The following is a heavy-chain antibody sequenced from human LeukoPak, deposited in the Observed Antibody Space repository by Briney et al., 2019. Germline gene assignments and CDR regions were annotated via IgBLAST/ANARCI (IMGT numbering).Heavy chain of an antibody. V-gene: IGHV1-24*01. CDR3: ATDRYCSSTSCYTEYFQH. Sequence: ASVKVSCKASGYTFTGYYMHWVRQAPGKGLEWMGGFDPEDGETIYAQKFQGRVTMTEDTSTDTAYMELSSLRSEDTAVYYCATDRYCSSTSCYTEYFQHWGQGTLVTVSS. D-gene: IGHD2-2*02. CDR2: FDPEDGET. J-gene: IGHJ1*01. CDR1: GYTFTGYY.